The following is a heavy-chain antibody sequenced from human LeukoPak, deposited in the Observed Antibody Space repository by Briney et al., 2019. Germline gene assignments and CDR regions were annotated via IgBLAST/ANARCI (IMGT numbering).Heavy chain of an antibody. Sequence: PSETLSLTCTVSGGSISSGGYYWSWIRPHPGKGLEWIGYIYYSGSTYYNPSLKSRVTISVDTSKNQFSLKLSSVTAADTAVYYCARGPIDYGDYDWDYWGQGTLVTVSS. V-gene: IGHV4-31*03. D-gene: IGHD4-17*01. CDR2: IYYSGST. J-gene: IGHJ4*02. CDR3: ARGPIDYGDYDWDY. CDR1: GGSISSGGYY.